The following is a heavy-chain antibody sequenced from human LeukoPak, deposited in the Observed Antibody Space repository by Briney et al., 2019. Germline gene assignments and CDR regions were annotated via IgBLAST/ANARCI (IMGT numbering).Heavy chain of an antibody. V-gene: IGHV3-48*01. J-gene: IGHJ4*02. Sequence: GGSLRLSCAASGFTFSSYSMNWVRQAPGKGLEWVSYISSSSSTIYYADSVKGRFTISRDNAKNSLYLQMNSLRAEDTAVYYCAKGSFAGHQDYWGQGTLVTVSS. CDR2: ISSSSSTI. CDR1: GFTFSSYS. D-gene: IGHD2-2*01. CDR3: AKGSFAGHQDY.